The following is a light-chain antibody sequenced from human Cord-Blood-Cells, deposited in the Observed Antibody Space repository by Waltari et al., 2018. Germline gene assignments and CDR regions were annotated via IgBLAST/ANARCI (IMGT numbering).Light chain of an antibody. CDR3: CSYAGSYTYV. CDR1: SSDVGGYNY. Sequence: QSALTPPRPVSGSPGQSVTISCTGTSSDVGGYNYVPWYQQHPGKAPKLMIYDVSKRPSGVPDRFSGSKSGNTASLTISGLQAEDEADYYCCSYAGSYTYVFGTGTKVTVL. CDR2: DVS. J-gene: IGLJ1*01. V-gene: IGLV2-11*01.